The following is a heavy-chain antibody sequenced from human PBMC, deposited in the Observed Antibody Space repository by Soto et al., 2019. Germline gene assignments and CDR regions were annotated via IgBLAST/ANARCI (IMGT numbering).Heavy chain of an antibody. CDR3: ARDRGYCSSTSCYSNYTYYYYGMDV. CDR1: GGTFSSYA. D-gene: IGHD2-2*01. J-gene: IGHJ6*02. CDR2: IIPIFGTA. V-gene: IGHV1-69*13. Sequence: VASVKVSCKASGGTFSSYAISWVRQAPGQGLEWMGGIIPIFGTANYAQKFQGRVTITADESTSTAYMELSSLRSEDTAVYYCARDRGYCSSTSCYSNYTYYYYGMDVWGQGTTVTVSS.